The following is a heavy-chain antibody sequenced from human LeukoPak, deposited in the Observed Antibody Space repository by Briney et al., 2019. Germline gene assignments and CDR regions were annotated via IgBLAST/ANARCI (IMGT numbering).Heavy chain of an antibody. Sequence: GGSLRLSCAVSGFSVSSKHMSWVRQAPGKRLEWVSVIYTNGDTYDADAVKGRFTISRDDSENTVYLQMNSLRAEDTAMYYCARESGSYEEWGQGTLVTVSS. J-gene: IGHJ4*02. V-gene: IGHV3-53*01. CDR1: GFSVSSKH. CDR2: IYTNGDT. D-gene: IGHD1-26*01. CDR3: ARESGSYEE.